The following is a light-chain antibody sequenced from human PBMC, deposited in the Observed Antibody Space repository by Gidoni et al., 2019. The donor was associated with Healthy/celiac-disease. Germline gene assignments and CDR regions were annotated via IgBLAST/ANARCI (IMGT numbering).Light chain of an antibody. CDR3: AAWDDSLNGVV. J-gene: IGLJ2*01. Sequence: QSVLTQPPSLSEAPTQRVTISCSGSSSNIGNNAVNWYQHLPGKAPKLLIYYDDLLPSGGSDRFSGSKSGTSASLASSGLQSEDEAEYYCAAWDDSLNGVVFGGGTKLTVL. V-gene: IGLV1-36*01. CDR1: SSNIGNNA. CDR2: YDD.